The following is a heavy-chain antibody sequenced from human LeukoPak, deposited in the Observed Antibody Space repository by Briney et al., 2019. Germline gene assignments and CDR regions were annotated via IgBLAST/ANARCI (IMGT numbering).Heavy chain of an antibody. D-gene: IGHD3-10*01. Sequence: PGGSLRLSCAASGFTFSSYAMHWVRQAPGKGLEWVAVISYDGSNKYYADSVKGRFTISRDNSKNTLYLQMNSLRAEDTAVYYCARKSGFDYWGQGTLVTVSS. CDR2: ISYDGSNK. J-gene: IGHJ4*02. V-gene: IGHV3-30*04. CDR3: ARKSGFDY. CDR1: GFTFSSYA.